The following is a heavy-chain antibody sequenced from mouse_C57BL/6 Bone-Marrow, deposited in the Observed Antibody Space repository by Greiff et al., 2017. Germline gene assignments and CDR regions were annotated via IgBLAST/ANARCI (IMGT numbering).Heavy chain of an antibody. J-gene: IGHJ3*01. D-gene: IGHD2-5*01. V-gene: IGHV1-64*01. CDR1: GYTFPSYW. CDR3: ARSKAYYSNFAWFAY. CDR2: IHPNSGST. Sequence: QVQLQQPGAELVKPGASVKLSCKASGYTFPSYWMHWVKQRPGQGLEWIGMIHPNSGSTNYNEKFKSKATLTVDKSSSTAYMQLSSLPSEDSAVYYWARSKAYYSNFAWFAYWGQGTLVTVSA.